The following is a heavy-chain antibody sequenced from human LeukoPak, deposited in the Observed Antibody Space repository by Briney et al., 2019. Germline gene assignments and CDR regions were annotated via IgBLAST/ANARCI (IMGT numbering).Heavy chain of an antibody. CDR3: ARDWRSTVVTFFD. Sequence: PGGSLRLSCAASGFTFSDYYMSWIRQAPGKGLEWVSYISSSGSTIYYADSVKGRFTISRDNAKNSLYLQMNSLRAEDTAVYYCARDWRSTVVTFFDWGQGTLVTVSS. D-gene: IGHD4-23*01. CDR1: GFTFSDYY. V-gene: IGHV3-11*04. CDR2: ISSSGSTI. J-gene: IGHJ4*02.